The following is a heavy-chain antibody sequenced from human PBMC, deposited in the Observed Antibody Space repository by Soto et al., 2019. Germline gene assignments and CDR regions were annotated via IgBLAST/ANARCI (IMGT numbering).Heavy chain of an antibody. CDR2: INAGNGNT. CDR1: GYTFTSYS. J-gene: IGHJ3*02. Sequence: GALVKVSWKASGYTFTSYSMHWVRQAPGQRLEWMGWINAGNGNTKYSQKFQGRVTITRDTSASTAYLELSSLRSEDTAVYYCAREGSDDYVWGNYRRGAFAIWGQGTMVTVSS. CDR3: AREGSDDYVWGNYRRGAFAI. V-gene: IGHV1-3*01. D-gene: IGHD3-16*02.